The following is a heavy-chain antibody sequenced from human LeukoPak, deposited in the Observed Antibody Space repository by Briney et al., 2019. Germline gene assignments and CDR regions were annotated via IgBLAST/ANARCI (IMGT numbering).Heavy chain of an antibody. CDR1: GYSFTNYW. CDR2: IYPGDSDT. CDR3: ARGGPAVEDAFDI. J-gene: IGHJ3*02. D-gene: IGHD3-16*01. V-gene: IGHV5-51*01. Sequence: KLGESLKISCKGSGYSFTNYWIGWVRQMPGKGLEWMGIIYPGDSDTRYSPSFKGQVTISADKSISTAYLQWSSLKASDTAMYYCARGGPAVEDAFDIWGQGTMVTVSS.